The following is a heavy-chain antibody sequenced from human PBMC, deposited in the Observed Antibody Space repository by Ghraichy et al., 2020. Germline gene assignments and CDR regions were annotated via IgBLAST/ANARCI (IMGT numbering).Heavy chain of an antibody. CDR2: IWSDENTK. J-gene: IGHJ2*01. D-gene: IGHD1-7*01. Sequence: GGSLRLSCAASGFTFKPFAMHWVRQAPGEGLEWISMIWSDENTKFYADSVKGRFTISRDNSKNTLHLQTDSLRSEDTAVYYCAKIGTTGFWYFDLWGRGTLVTVSS. CDR1: GFTFKPFA. CDR3: AKIGTTGFWYFDL. V-gene: IGHV3-33*06.